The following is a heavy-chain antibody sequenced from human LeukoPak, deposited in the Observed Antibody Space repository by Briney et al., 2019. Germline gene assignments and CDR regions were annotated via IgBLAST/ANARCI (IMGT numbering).Heavy chain of an antibody. Sequence: GGSLRLSCAASGFTFSSYWMSWVRQAPGKGLEWVANIKQDGSEKYYVDSARGRFTISRDNAENSLYPQMNSLRVEDTAVYYCARGSSRWRNWHFDLWGRGTLVTVSS. CDR3: ARGSSRWRNWHFDL. CDR1: GFTFSSYW. CDR2: IKQDGSEK. V-gene: IGHV3-7*01. D-gene: IGHD6-13*01. J-gene: IGHJ2*01.